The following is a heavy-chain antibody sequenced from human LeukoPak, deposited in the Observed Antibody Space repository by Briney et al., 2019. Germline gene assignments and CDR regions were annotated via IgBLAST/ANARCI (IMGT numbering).Heavy chain of an antibody. CDR3: ARLVALAATYYFDY. V-gene: IGHV3-74*01. Sequence: PGGSLRLSCAASGFTFSSYWMHWVRQAPGKGLVWVSRINSDGSSTSYADSVKGRFTISRDNAKNTLYLQMNSLRAEDTAVYYCARLVALAATYYFDYWGQGTLVTVSS. J-gene: IGHJ4*02. D-gene: IGHD6-25*01. CDR2: INSDGSST. CDR1: GFTFSSYW.